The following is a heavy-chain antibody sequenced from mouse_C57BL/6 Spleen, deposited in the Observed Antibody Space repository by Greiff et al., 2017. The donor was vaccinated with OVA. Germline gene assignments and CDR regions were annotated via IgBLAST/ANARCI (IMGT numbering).Heavy chain of an antibody. CDR1: GFNFTDYY. V-gene: IGHV14-2*01. CDR2: IDPENGGT. D-gene: IGHD2-10*01. CDR3: ARGGAYNEVDY. J-gene: IGHJ4*01. Sequence: VQLQQSGAELVKPGASVKLSCTASGFNFTDYYMHWVKQRPEQGLEWIGRIDPENGGTKYAQKFQGKATITADTSSNTAYLQLSSLTSEDAADYYCARGGAYNEVDYWGQGTSVTVSS.